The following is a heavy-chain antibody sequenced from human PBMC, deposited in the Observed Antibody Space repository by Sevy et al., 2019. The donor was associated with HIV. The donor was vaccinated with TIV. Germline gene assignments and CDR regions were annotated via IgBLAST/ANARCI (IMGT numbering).Heavy chain of an antibody. CDR3: AGGDTTMITDLDY. Sequence: GSLRLSCAASGVTFTTTGMSWVRQAPGKGLEWVAGVTSDGATYYADSVRDRFTVSRDNSKNTLYLQLNSLRADDTAVFYCAGGDTTMITDLDYWGQGTLVTVSS. J-gene: IGHJ4*02. CDR1: GVTFTTTG. CDR2: VTSDGAT. V-gene: IGHV3-23*01. D-gene: IGHD3-16*01.